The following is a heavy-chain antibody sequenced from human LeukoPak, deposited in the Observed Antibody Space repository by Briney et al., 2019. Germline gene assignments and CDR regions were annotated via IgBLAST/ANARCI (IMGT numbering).Heavy chain of an antibody. CDR1: GFTFSSYG. CDR2: IRYDGSNK. V-gene: IGHV3-30*02. CDR3: AKDPAGATTPKPPDY. J-gene: IGHJ4*02. Sequence: PGGSLRLSCAASGFTFSSYGMHWVRQAPGKGLEWVAFIRYDGSNKYYADSVKGRFTISRDNSKNTLYLQMNSLRAEDTAVYYCAKDPAGATTPKPPDYWGQGTLVTVSS. D-gene: IGHD1-26*01.